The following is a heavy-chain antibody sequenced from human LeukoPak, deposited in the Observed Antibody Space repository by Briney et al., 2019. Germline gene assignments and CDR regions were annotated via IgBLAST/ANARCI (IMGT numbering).Heavy chain of an antibody. CDR2: ISSSSSTI. Sequence: PGGSPRLSCAASGFTFSSYSMNWVRQAPGKGLEWVSYISSSSSTIYYADSVKGRFTISRDNAKNSLYLQMNSLRDEDTAVYYCARDSVKYCSSTSCYTYWGQGTLVTVSS. CDR1: GFTFSSYS. J-gene: IGHJ4*02. CDR3: ARDSVKYCSSTSCYTY. D-gene: IGHD2-2*02. V-gene: IGHV3-48*02.